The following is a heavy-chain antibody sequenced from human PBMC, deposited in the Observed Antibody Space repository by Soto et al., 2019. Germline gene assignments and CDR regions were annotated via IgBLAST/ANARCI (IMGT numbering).Heavy chain of an antibody. V-gene: IGHV3-30*18. D-gene: IGHD2-21*02. CDR2: ISYDGSNK. Sequence: QVQLVESGGGVVQPGRSLRLSCAASGFTFSSYGMHWVRQAPGKGLEWVAVISYDGSNKYYADSVKGRFTISRDNSKNTLYLQMNSLRAEDTAVYYCAKVKRVGGDRTPAFDYWGQGTLVTVSS. CDR1: GFTFSSYG. CDR3: AKVKRVGGDRTPAFDY. J-gene: IGHJ4*02.